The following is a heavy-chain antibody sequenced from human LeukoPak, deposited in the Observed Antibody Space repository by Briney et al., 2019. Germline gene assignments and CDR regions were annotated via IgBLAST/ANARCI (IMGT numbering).Heavy chain of an antibody. CDR2: INPSGGST. J-gene: IGHJ4*02. CDR3: ARGYSYGTFDY. Sequence: ASVKVSCKASGGTFSNYAINWVRQAPGQGLEWMGIINPSGGSTSYAQKFQGRVTMTRDTSTSTVYMELSSLRSEDTAVYYCARGYSYGTFDYWGQGTLVTVSS. CDR1: GGTFSNYA. D-gene: IGHD5-18*01. V-gene: IGHV1-46*01.